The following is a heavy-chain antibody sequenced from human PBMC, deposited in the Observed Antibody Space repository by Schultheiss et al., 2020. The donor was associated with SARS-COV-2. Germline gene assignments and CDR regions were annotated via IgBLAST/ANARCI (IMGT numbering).Heavy chain of an antibody. D-gene: IGHD5-18*01. V-gene: IGHV3-30*03. J-gene: IGHJ6*02. CDR2: ISYDGSNK. CDR1: GFTFSSYG. Sequence: GESLKISCAASGFTFSSYGMHWVRQAPGKGLEWVAVISYDGSNKYYADSVKGRFTISRDNSKNTLYLQMNSLRAEDTAVYYCAIYRETDYYYGMDVWGQGTTVTVSS. CDR3: AIYRETDYYYGMDV.